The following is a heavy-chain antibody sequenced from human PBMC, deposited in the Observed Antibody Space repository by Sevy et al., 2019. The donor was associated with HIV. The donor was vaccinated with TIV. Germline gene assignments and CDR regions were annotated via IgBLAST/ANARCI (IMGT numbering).Heavy chain of an antibody. CDR1: GFTFSDYN. D-gene: IGHD1-26*01. J-gene: IGHJ4*02. Sequence: GESLKISCAASGFTFSDYNMIWIRQAPGRGLEWISYIRSTGDTIYYADSVKGRFTISRDNAKNSLYLQMNSLTAGDTAVYYCARVFGIGIVGATPDYWGQGTLVTVSS. V-gene: IGHV3-11*01. CDR2: IRSTGDTI. CDR3: ARVFGIGIVGATPDY.